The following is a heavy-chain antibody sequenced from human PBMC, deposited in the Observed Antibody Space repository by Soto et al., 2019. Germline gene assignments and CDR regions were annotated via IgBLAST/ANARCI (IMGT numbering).Heavy chain of an antibody. D-gene: IGHD2-15*01. CDR1: GFSLSTSGVG. V-gene: IGHV2-5*02. J-gene: IGHJ3*01. CDR3: AHRISTHSCSGGSCRGAFDV. Sequence: SGPTLVKPSQTLTLTCTSSGFSLSTSGVGVGWIRQPPGKTPEWLALIYWDNDKRYSPSLKSRLTITKDTSKNQVVLTLTNMDPGDTATYYCAHRISTHSCSGGSCRGAFDVWGQGTVVTVSS. CDR2: IYWDNDK.